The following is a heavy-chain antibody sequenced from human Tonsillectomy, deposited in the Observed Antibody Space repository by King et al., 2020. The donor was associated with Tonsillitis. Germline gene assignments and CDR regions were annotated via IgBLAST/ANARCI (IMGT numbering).Heavy chain of an antibody. D-gene: IGHD3-10*01. CDR1: GGSISSYY. J-gene: IGHJ4*02. V-gene: IGHV4-59*01. Sequence: VQLQESGPGLVKPSETLSLTCTVSGGSISSYYWSWIRQPPGKGLEWIGYIYYSGSTNYNPSLKSRVTISVDTSKNQFSLKLSSVTAADTAVYYCARGAMVRGVIHSRDYWGQGTLVTVSS. CDR2: IYYSGST. CDR3: ARGAMVRGVIHSRDY.